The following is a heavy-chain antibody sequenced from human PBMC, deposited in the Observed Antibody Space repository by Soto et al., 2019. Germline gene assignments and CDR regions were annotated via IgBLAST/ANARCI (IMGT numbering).Heavy chain of an antibody. CDR1: GYTFTSYG. Sequence: QVQLVQSGTEVKKPGASVKVSCKASGYTFTSYGFHWVRQAPGQRLEWMGWINAATGDTKYSPKFQGRVTITRDTSASTAYMELSSLRSEDTAVYYCVRRQVSATGIDWFDPWGHGTLVTVSS. D-gene: IGHD1-26*01. CDR2: INAATGDT. J-gene: IGHJ5*02. V-gene: IGHV1-3*01. CDR3: VRRQVSATGIDWFDP.